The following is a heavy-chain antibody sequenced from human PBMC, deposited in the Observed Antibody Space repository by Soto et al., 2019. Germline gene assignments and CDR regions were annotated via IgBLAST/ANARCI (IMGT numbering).Heavy chain of an antibody. V-gene: IGHV4-31*03. D-gene: IGHD2-21*02. J-gene: IGHJ3*02. CDR3: AVVTGVFDS. Sequence: QVQLQESGPGLVKPSQTLSLTCSVSGTSINHTDYYWSWIRQHPQRGLEWSAYIYYSGRTNYNPSLKSRMTTSVDSSKNQFSLTLSSMPAAESAVYYCAVVTGVFDSWGQGKMVPASS. CDR1: GTSINHTDYY. CDR2: IYYSGRT.